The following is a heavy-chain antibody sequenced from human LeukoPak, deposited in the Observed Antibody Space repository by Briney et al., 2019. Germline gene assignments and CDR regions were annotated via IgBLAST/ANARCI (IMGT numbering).Heavy chain of an antibody. Sequence: ASVKVSCKASGYTFTSYDINWVRQATGQGLEWMGWMNPNSGNTGYAQKFQDRVTMTRNTSISTAYMELSSLRSEDTAVYYCARSGLPMVRGVIIKSYYYYGMDVWGQGTTVTVSS. J-gene: IGHJ6*02. CDR3: ARSGLPMVRGVIIKSYYYYGMDV. V-gene: IGHV1-8*01. CDR1: GYTFTSYD. D-gene: IGHD3-10*01. CDR2: MNPNSGNT.